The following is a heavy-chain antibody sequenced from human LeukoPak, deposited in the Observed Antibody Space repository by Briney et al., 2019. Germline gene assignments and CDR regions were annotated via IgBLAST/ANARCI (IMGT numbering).Heavy chain of an antibody. V-gene: IGHV1-46*01. D-gene: IGHD5-24*01. CDR2: INPSGGST. J-gene: IGHJ4*02. CDR1: GYTFTSYY. CDR3: ARELATTTWY. Sequence: ASVNLSCKASGYTFTSYYMHWVRHAPGQGLEWMGIINPSGGSTSYAQKFRGRVSMTRDTATSTVYMELSSVRSEDTAVYYCARELATTTWYWGQGSLVTDSS.